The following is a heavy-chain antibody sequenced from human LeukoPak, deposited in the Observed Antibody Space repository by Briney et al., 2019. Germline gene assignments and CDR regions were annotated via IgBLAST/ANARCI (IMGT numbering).Heavy chain of an antibody. CDR1: GYTFTGYY. V-gene: IGHV1-2*02. Sequence: ASVKVSCKASGYTFTGYYMHWVRQAPGQGLEWMGWINPNSGGTNYAQKFQGRVTMTRDTSISTAYMELSRLRSDDTAVYYCARALSIVGATNYWDQGTLVTVSS. J-gene: IGHJ4*02. CDR2: INPNSGGT. CDR3: ARALSIVGATNY. D-gene: IGHD1-26*01.